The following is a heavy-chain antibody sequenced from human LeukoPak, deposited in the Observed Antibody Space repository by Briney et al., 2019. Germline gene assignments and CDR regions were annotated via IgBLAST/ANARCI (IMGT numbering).Heavy chain of an antibody. CDR3: ARSWSSSWLGYYYYYYYYMDV. CDR2: ISAYNGNT. CDR1: GYTFTSSG. Sequence: ASVEVSCKASGYTFTSSGISWVRQAPGQGLEWMGWISAYNGNTNYAKKLQGRVTMTRNTSISTAYMELSSLRSEDTAVYYCARSWSSSWLGYYYYYYYYMDVWGKGTTVTISS. D-gene: IGHD6-13*01. J-gene: IGHJ6*03. V-gene: IGHV1-18*01.